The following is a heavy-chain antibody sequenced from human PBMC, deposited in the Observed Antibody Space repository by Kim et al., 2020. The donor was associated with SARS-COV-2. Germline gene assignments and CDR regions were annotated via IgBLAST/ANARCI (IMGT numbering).Heavy chain of an antibody. D-gene: IGHD6-19*01. CDR2: ITGSGDST. CDR1: EFTFSRFA. Sequence: GGSLRLSCSVSEFTFSRFAMSWVRQTPGEGLEWVSTITGSGDSTYYADSVKGRCTISRDNSKSTLYLQVTSLRLDDTAVYYCARHQSSGWYDYWGQGTLVIVSS. J-gene: IGHJ4*02. V-gene: IGHV3-23*01. CDR3: ARHQSSGWYDY.